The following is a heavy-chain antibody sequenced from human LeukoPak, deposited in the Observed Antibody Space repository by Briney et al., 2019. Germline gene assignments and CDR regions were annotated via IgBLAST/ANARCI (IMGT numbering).Heavy chain of an antibody. CDR1: GFTFSSYE. J-gene: IGHJ6*02. D-gene: IGHD3-22*01. V-gene: IGHV3-48*03. Sequence: GGSLRLSCAASGFTFSSYEMNWVRQAPGKGLEWVSYISGSGSTLYYADSVKGRFTISRDNAKNSLYLQMNSLRAEDTAVYYCGRTYDSSGLYYYYYGMDVWGQGTTVTVSS. CDR3: GRTYDSSGLYYYYYGMDV. CDR2: ISGSGSTL.